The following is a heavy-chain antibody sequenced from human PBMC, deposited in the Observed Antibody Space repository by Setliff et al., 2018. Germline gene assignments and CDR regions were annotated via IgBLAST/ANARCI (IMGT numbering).Heavy chain of an antibody. CDR2: INYSGST. CDR1: GGSISSSSYY. J-gene: IGHJ3*02. V-gene: IGHV4-39*01. CDR3: ARSVVVIAYDAFDI. Sequence: SETLSLTCTVSGGSISSSSYYWGWIRQPPGKGLEWIGNINYSGSTYYNPSLKSRVTISVDTSKNQFSLKLSSVTAADTAVYYCARSVVVIAYDAFDIWGQGTMVT. D-gene: IGHD2-21*01.